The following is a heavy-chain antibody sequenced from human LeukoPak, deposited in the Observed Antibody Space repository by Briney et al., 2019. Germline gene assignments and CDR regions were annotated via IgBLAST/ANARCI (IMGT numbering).Heavy chain of an antibody. Sequence: GASVKVSCKASGYTFTGYYMHWVRQAPGQGLEWMGWIDPDSGGTNYALKFQGRVTMTADTSISTAYMELSRLRSDDTAVYYCARALGYYDSSGYTDPWGQGTLVTVSS. CDR2: IDPDSGGT. CDR1: GYTFTGYY. CDR3: ARALGYYDSSGYTDP. D-gene: IGHD3-22*01. V-gene: IGHV1-2*02. J-gene: IGHJ5*02.